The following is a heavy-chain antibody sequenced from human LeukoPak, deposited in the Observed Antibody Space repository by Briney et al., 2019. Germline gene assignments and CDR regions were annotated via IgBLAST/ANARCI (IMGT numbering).Heavy chain of an antibody. Sequence: GGSLRLSCAASGFTFSIYGMHWVHQAPGKGLEWVAFIRYDESDKYYADSVKGRFTISRDNSKNTLYLQMNSLRAEDMAVYYCAKAEMGDYFDYWGQGTLVTVSS. CDR3: AKAEMGDYFDY. CDR1: GFTFSIYG. J-gene: IGHJ4*02. D-gene: IGHD5-24*01. CDR2: IRYDESDK. V-gene: IGHV3-30*02.